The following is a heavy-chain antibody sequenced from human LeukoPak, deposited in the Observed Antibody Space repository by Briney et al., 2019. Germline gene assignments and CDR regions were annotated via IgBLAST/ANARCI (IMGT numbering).Heavy chain of an antibody. CDR3: AKNPNFVCGGHYDY. J-gene: IGHJ4*02. V-gene: IGHV3-23*01. D-gene: IGHD2/OR15-2a*01. CDR1: GFTFSSYA. Sequence: GGSLRLSCAASGFTFSSYAMSWVRQAPGKGLEWVSAISGSGGSTYYADSVKGRSTTPRDNSKNTLYLQMNSLRGEDTAVYYCAKNPNFVCGGHYDYWGQGTLVTVSS. CDR2: ISGSGGST.